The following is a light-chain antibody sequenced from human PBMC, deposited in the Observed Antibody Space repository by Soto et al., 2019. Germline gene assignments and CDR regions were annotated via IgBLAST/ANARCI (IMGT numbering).Light chain of an antibody. J-gene: IGLJ3*02. V-gene: IGLV4-60*03. CDR3: ETWDRNTHWV. CDR2: LEGSGSY. Sequence: QAVVTQSSSASASLGSSVKLTCTLSSGHSSYIIAWHQQQPGKAPRYLMKLEGSGSYNKGSGVPDRFSGSSSGADRYLTISNLQSEDEADYYCETWDRNTHWVFGGGTQLTVL. CDR1: SGHSSYI.